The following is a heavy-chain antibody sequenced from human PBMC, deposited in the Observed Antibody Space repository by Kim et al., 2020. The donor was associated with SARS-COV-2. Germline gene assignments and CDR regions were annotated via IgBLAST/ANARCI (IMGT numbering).Heavy chain of an antibody. CDR3: ARDEGSSSWYGAY. CDR2: ISTYKGST. V-gene: IGHV1-18*01. D-gene: IGHD2-2*01. CDR1: GYTFTTYG. Sequence: ASVKVSCKASGYTFTTYGISWVRQAPGQGLEWMGWISTYKGSTNYAQKFQGRVTMTTDTSTTTAYMELRSLTSDDTALYYCARDEGSSSWYGAYWGQGTLVTVSS. J-gene: IGHJ4*02.